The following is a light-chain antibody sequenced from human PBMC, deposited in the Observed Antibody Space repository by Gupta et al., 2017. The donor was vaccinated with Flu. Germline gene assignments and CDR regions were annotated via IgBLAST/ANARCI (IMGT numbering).Light chain of an antibody. CDR2: AAS. CDR3: QQSYSTLT. V-gene: IGKV1-39*01. Sequence: SPSSLSASVGDRVTITCRASQSISRHLNWYQQKPGKAPKVLIYAASSLQSGVPSRFSGSGSGTDFTLTISSLQPEDFATYYCQQSYSTLTFGGGTKVEIK. J-gene: IGKJ4*01. CDR1: QSISRH.